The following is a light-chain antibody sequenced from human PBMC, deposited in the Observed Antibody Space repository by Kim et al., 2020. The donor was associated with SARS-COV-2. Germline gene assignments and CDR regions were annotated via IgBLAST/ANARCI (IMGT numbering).Light chain of an antibody. Sequence: APGKTARITGGGNNIGSKSGHWYQQKPGQAPVLVIYYDSDRPSGIPERFSGSNSGNTATLTISRVEAGDEADYYCQVWDSSSDHWVFGGGTKLTVL. CDR3: QVWDSSSDHWV. CDR1: NIGSKS. CDR2: YDS. V-gene: IGLV3-21*04. J-gene: IGLJ3*02.